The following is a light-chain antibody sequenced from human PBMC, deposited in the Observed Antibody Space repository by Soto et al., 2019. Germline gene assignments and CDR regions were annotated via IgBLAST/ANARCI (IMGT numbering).Light chain of an antibody. Sequence: EIVLTQSPGTLSLSPGERATLSCRASQSVSSSYLAWYQQKPGQAPRLLIYGASSRATGIPDRFSGSGSGTDFTLTITRLEPEDFAVYFCQQYAGSPTTFGQGTKVDIK. J-gene: IGKJ1*01. CDR1: QSVSSSY. V-gene: IGKV3-20*01. CDR2: GAS. CDR3: QQYAGSPTT.